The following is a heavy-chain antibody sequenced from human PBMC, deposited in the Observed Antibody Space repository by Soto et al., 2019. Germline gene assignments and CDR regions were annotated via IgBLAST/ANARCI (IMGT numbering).Heavy chain of an antibody. J-gene: IGHJ3*02. CDR1: GYTFTSYD. CDR3: AFGRDGYNSDAFDI. D-gene: IGHD5-12*01. CDR2: MNPNSGNT. Sequence: QVQLVQSGAEVKKPGASVKVSCKASGYTFTSYDINWVRQATGQGLEWMGWMNPNSGNTGYAQKFQGRVTMTRNTAISTAYMERSSLRSEDTAVYYCAFGRDGYNSDAFDIWGQGTMVTVSS. V-gene: IGHV1-8*01.